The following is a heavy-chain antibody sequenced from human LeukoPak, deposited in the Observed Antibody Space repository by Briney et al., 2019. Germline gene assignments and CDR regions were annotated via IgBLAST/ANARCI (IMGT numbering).Heavy chain of an antibody. V-gene: IGHV3-48*02. CDR1: GFSFTDYP. Sequence: GGSLRLSCATSGFSFTDYPMNWVRQAPGKGLEWISDIRTTAEGAKYAYYADSVEGRVTISRDDGKNTLYLHMNSLRDDDTAVYYCATDQRYAFDYWGQGILVTVSS. J-gene: IGHJ4*02. CDR2: IRTTAEGAKYA. CDR3: ATDQRYAFDY. D-gene: IGHD3-9*01.